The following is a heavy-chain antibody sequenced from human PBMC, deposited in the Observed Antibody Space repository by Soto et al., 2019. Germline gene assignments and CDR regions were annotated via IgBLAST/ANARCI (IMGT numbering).Heavy chain of an antibody. D-gene: IGHD6-25*01. CDR3: AIPAAAGDYYYYGLDV. CDR2: IYPGDSDI. Sequence: GESLKISCKGSGYSFTSYWIGWVRQMPGKGLEWMGIIYPGDSDIRYSPSFQGQVTISADKSISTAYLQWSSLKASDTAMYYCAIPAAAGDYYYYGLDVWGQGTTVTVSS. CDR1: GYSFTSYW. V-gene: IGHV5-51*01. J-gene: IGHJ6*02.